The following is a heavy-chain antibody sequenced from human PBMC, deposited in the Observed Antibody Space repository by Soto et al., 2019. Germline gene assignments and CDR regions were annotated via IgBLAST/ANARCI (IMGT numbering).Heavy chain of an antibody. CDR1: GFTFNDYG. Sequence: QVQLVESGGGVVQPGRSLRLSCVASGFTFNDYGMHWVRQAPDKGLEWVAVIWYDGSNKYYADSVKGRFTISRDNSKNTLYMEMHSLRAKDTPVYSCARGYYHGTGTFAYWGQGPLVTVSS. V-gene: IGHV3-33*01. CDR2: IWYDGSNK. D-gene: IGHD3-10*01. J-gene: IGHJ4*02. CDR3: ARGYYHGTGTFAY.